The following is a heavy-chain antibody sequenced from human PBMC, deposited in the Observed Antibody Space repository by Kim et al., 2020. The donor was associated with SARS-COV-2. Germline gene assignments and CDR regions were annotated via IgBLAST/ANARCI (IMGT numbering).Heavy chain of an antibody. V-gene: IGHV3-11*01. CDR1: GFTFSDSY. Sequence: GGSLRLSCVGSGFTFSDSYMSWIRQAPGKGLECVSYIDRSGRVISYADSVKGRFTISRDNAKNSLFLQMNSLRAEDSAVYYCARDPNRIDYWGQGTLVTVS. J-gene: IGHJ4*02. CDR2: IDRSGRVI. CDR3: ARDPNRIDY.